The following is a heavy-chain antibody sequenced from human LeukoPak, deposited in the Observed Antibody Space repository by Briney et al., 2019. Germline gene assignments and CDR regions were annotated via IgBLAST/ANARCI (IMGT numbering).Heavy chain of an antibody. V-gene: IGHV4-59*01. CDR3: ARDMLEYCSRTTCYFYGMDV. Sequence: SETLSLTCTVSGGSISSYYWSWIRQPPGKGLEWIGYISPSGSTNYNPSLKSRVTISVDTSNNQFSLKLSSVTAADTAVYYCARDMLEYCSRTTCYFYGMDVWGQGTTVTVSS. CDR2: ISPSGST. CDR1: GGSISSYY. J-gene: IGHJ6*02. D-gene: IGHD2-2*01.